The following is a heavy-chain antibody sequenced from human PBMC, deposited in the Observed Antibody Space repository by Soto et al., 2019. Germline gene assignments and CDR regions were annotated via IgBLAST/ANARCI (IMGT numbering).Heavy chain of an antibody. CDR2: IDNAGTDS. CDR3: ARGWFGPDV. J-gene: IGHJ6*04. Sequence: EVQMVESGGGLVQPGGSLRLSCAASGFTLSGRSMHWVRQAPGTGLVWVSGIDNAGTDSTYADSVKGRFTSSRVNAKNMLYLQMNILRVDDTALYYCARGWFGPDVWGKGTTVTVSS. CDR1: GFTLSGRS. D-gene: IGHD3-10*01. V-gene: IGHV3-74*01.